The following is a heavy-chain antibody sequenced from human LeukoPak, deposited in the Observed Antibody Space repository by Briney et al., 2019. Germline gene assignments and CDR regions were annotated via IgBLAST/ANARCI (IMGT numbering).Heavy chain of an antibody. Sequence: GRSLRLSCAASGFTFSSYGMHWVRQAPGKGLEWVADIWFDGKNEHFADSVKGRFTISRDNSKNTMYLQINSLRAEDTAVYYCARDRHCANGVCHSPPGMDVWGRGTTVTVSS. D-gene: IGHD2-8*01. CDR1: GFTFSSYG. CDR3: ARDRHCANGVCHSPPGMDV. V-gene: IGHV3-33*01. CDR2: IWFDGKNE. J-gene: IGHJ6*02.